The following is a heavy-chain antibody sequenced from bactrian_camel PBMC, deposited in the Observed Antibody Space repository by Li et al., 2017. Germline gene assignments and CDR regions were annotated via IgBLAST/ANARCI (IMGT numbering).Heavy chain of an antibody. Sequence: HVQLVESGGGSVQTGGSLRLSCAVSGDTSGVVCMAWFREVPGKWREGIAVIDSDGDIAYADSLKGRFTISADNAKNTLYLQMNNLKSEDTALYYCTTNRYGACRQWGQGTQVTVS. CDR2: IDSDGDI. V-gene: IGHV3S26*01. J-gene: IGHJ4*01. D-gene: IGHD6*01. CDR1: GDTSGVVC. CDR3: TTNRYGACRQ.